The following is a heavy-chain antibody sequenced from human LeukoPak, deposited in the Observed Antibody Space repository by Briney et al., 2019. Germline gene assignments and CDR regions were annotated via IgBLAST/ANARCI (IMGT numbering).Heavy chain of an antibody. Sequence: SQTLSLTCAISGDSVSSNSAARNWIRQSPSRGLEWLGRTYYRSKWYNDYAVSVKSRITINPDTSKNQFSLQLNSVTPEDTAVYYCAREDTYHWAVLGHWGQGTLVTVSS. D-gene: IGHD1-20*01. CDR2: TYYRSKWYN. CDR3: AREDTYHWAVLGH. V-gene: IGHV6-1*01. J-gene: IGHJ4*02. CDR1: GDSVSSNSAA.